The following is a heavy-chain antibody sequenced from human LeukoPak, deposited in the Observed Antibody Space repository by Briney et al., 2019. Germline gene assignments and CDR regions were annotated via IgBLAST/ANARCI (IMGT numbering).Heavy chain of an antibody. CDR1: GYTLTELS. D-gene: IGHD1-26*01. CDR3: HGYLVGATVSGVFDY. J-gene: IGHJ4*02. Sequence: ASVKVTCKVSGYTLTELSMHWVRQAPGKGLEWMGGFDPEDGETIYAQKFQGRVTMTEDTSTDTAYMELSSLRSEDTAVYYCHGYLVGATVSGVFDYWGQGTLVTVSS. V-gene: IGHV1-24*01. CDR2: FDPEDGET.